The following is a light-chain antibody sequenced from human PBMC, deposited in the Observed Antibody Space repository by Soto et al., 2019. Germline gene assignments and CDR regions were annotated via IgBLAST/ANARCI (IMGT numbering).Light chain of an antibody. J-gene: IGLJ2*01. CDR2: EVS. V-gene: IGLV2-14*01. Sequence: QSVLTQPASVSGSPGQSITISCTGTSSDVGGYNYVSWYQQHPGKAPKLMIYEVSTRPSGVSNRFSGSKSGNTASLTISGLQAEDEAAYYCSSYTSTSTVVFGGGTKVTVL. CDR1: SSDVGGYNY. CDR3: SSYTSTSTVV.